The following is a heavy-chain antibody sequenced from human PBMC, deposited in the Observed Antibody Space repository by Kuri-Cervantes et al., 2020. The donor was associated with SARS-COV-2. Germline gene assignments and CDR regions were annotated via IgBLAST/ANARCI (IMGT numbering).Heavy chain of an antibody. Sequence: SVKVSCKASEGTLNTYGISWVRQAPGQGLEWMGGTIPDFGTTNYAQKFQDRVTITADKSTGTVYMELSSLKSDDTAEYFCARDFGGWGNYRPHDIWGPGTLVTVSS. V-gene: IGHV1-69*06. CDR2: TIPDFGTT. J-gene: IGHJ1*01. CDR3: ARDFGGWGNYRPHDI. D-gene: IGHD3-16*02. CDR1: EGTLNTYG.